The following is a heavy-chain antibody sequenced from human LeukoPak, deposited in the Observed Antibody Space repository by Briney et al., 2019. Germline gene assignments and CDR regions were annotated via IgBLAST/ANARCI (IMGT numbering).Heavy chain of an antibody. V-gene: IGHV1-69*05. J-gene: IGHJ3*02. D-gene: IGHD3-3*01. CDR1: GYTFTGYY. CDR2: INPIFGTA. Sequence: ASVTVSCKASGYTFTGYYMHWVRQAPGQGLEWMGGINPIFGTANYAQKFQGRVTITTDKSTSKAYMELSSLRSEDTAVYYCASPKTLRFLEWLSQPDAFDIWGQGTMVTVSS. CDR3: ASPKTLRFLEWLSQPDAFDI.